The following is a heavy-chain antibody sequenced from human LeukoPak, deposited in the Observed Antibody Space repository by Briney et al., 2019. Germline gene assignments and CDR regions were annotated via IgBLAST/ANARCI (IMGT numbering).Heavy chain of an antibody. J-gene: IGHJ4*02. Sequence: SVKVSCKASGGTFSSYAISWVRQAPGQGLEWMGGIIPIFGTANYAQKFQGRVTITADESTSTAYMELSSLRSEDTAVYYCASLVTPTLSSWFDYWGQGTLVAVSS. V-gene: IGHV1-69*13. D-gene: IGHD4-23*01. CDR1: GGTFSSYA. CDR3: ASLVTPTLSSWFDY. CDR2: IIPIFGTA.